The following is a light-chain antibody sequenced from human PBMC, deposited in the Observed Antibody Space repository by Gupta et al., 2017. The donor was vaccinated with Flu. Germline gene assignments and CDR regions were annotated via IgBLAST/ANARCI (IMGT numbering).Light chain of an antibody. CDR1: QSISSW. CDR2: KAS. CDR3: QQYNSPWT. Sequence: SPPTLSASVGDRVTITCRASQSISSWLAWYQQKPGKAPKLLIYKASTLEGGVPSRFSGSASGTEFTLTISSLQPDDFATYYCQQYNSPWTFGQGTKVQIK. J-gene: IGKJ1*01. V-gene: IGKV1-5*03.